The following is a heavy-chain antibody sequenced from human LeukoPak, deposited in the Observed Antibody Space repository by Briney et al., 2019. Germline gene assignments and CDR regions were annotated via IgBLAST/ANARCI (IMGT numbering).Heavy chain of an antibody. J-gene: IGHJ4*02. CDR3: AKANAVEYFFDY. D-gene: IGHD2-8*01. Sequence: GGSLRLSCAASGFTFSSYAMSWVRQAPGKGLEWVAFIRYDGSNKYCADSVKGRFTISRDNSKNTLYLQMNSLRAEDTAVYYCAKANAVEYFFDYWGQGTLVTVSS. CDR1: GFTFSSYA. CDR2: IRYDGSNK. V-gene: IGHV3-30*02.